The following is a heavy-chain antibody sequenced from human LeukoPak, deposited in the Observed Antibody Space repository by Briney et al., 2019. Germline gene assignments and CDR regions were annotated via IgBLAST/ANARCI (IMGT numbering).Heavy chain of an antibody. Sequence: ASVKVSCKTPGYIFTGHFIHWVRQAPEQGLEWMGWINPSTGGTEYAQKFQGRVTMTRDTSPNTAYMDLSGLTFDDTAIYYCARETLWPGLVDYWGQGTLVTVSS. D-gene: IGHD3/OR15-3a*01. V-gene: IGHV1-2*02. CDR3: ARETLWPGLVDY. CDR2: INPSTGGT. CDR1: GYIFTGHF. J-gene: IGHJ4*02.